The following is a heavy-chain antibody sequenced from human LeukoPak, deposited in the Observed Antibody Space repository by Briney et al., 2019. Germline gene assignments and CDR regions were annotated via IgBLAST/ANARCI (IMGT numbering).Heavy chain of an antibody. J-gene: IGHJ4*02. V-gene: IGHV5-51*01. Sequence: GESLKISCKGSGYSFTSYWIGWVRQMPGKGLEWMAIIYPGDSDTSYSPSFQGQVTISADKSITTAYLQWRSLKASDTAMYYCARSSDSSGYYDYFDYWGQGTLVTVSS. CDR2: IYPGDSDT. D-gene: IGHD3-22*01. CDR1: GYSFTSYW. CDR3: ARSSDSSGYYDYFDY.